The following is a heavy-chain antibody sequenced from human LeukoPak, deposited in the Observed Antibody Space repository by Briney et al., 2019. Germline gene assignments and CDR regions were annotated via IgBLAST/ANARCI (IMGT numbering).Heavy chain of an antibody. D-gene: IGHD3-22*01. V-gene: IGHV4-59*12. CDR3: AREGDSSGFRAFDI. J-gene: IGHJ3*02. CDR2: IYYSGST. CDR1: GGSIRSYY. Sequence: PSETLSLTCTVSGGSIRSYYWSWIRQPPGKGLEWIAYIYYSGSTNYNPSLKSRVTISVDTSKNQFSLKLSSVTAADTAVYYCAREGDSSGFRAFDIWGQGTMVTVSS.